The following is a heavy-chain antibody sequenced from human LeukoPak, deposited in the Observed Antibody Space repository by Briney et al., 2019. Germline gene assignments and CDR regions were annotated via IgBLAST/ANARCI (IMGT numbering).Heavy chain of an antibody. J-gene: IGHJ3*02. CDR2: INWNGGST. V-gene: IGHV3-20*04. D-gene: IGHD1-26*01. CDR3: ARDRSRRVGAREVFDI. CDR1: GFTFRSYS. Sequence: GGSLRLSCAASGFTFRSYSMSWVRQAPGKGLEWVSGINWNGGSTGYADSVKGRFTISRDNAKNSLYLQMNSLRAEDTALYFCARDRSRRVGAREVFDIWGQGTMVTVSS.